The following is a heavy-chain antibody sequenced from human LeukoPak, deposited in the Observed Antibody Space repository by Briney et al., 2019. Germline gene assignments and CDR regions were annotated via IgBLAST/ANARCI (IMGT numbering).Heavy chain of an antibody. Sequence: PGGSLRLSCAASGFTFSSYEMNWVRQAPGKGLEWVSYISSSGSTIYYADSVEGRFTISRDNAKNSLYLQMNSLRAEDTAIYYCARGPYSGSYAEYFQHWGQGTLVTVSS. CDR2: ISSSGSTI. V-gene: IGHV3-48*03. CDR1: GFTFSSYE. D-gene: IGHD1-26*01. CDR3: ARGPYSGSYAEYFQH. J-gene: IGHJ1*01.